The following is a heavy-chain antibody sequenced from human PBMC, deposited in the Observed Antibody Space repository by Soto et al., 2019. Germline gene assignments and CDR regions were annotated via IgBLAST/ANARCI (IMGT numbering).Heavy chain of an antibody. CDR2: ISSTTNYI. Sequence: EVQLVESGGGLVKPGGSLRLSCAASGFTFTRYSMNWVRQAPGKGLEWVSSISSTTNYIYYGASMKGRFTISRDNAKNSLYLEMNSLRAEDTAVYYCAIETEDLTSNFDYWGQGTLVTVSS. CDR1: GFTFTRYS. V-gene: IGHV3-21*06. J-gene: IGHJ4*02. CDR3: AIETEDLTSNFDY.